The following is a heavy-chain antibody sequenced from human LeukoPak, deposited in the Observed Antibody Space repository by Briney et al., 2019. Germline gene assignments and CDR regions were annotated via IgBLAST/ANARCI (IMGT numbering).Heavy chain of an antibody. V-gene: IGHV1-2*02. J-gene: IGHJ4*02. CDR3: ARDAHGSGSYYHY. CDR2: INPNSGGT. D-gene: IGHD3-10*01. CDR1: GYTFTSYA. Sequence: ASVKVSCKASGYTFTSYAISWVRQAPGQGLEWMGWINPNSGGTNYAQKFQGRVTMTRDTSISTAYMELSKLRSDDTAVYYCARDAHGSGSYYHYWGQGTLVTVSS.